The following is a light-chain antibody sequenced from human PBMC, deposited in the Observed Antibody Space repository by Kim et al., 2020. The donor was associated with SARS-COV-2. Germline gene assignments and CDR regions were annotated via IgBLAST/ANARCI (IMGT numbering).Light chain of an antibody. Sequence: DIQMTRSPSSLSASVGDRVTIACRASQGIRNYLAWYQQKPGTVPKLLIYAAATLQSGVPSRFSGSGSGTDFTLTISSLQPEDVATYYCQKYNSAPFAFGPGTKVDIK. CDR3: QKYNSAPFA. CDR2: AAA. J-gene: IGKJ3*01. V-gene: IGKV1-27*01. CDR1: QGIRNY.